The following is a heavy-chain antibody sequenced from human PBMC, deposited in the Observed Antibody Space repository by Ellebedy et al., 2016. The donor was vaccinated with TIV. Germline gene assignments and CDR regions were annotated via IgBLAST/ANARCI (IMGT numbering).Heavy chain of an antibody. CDR2: LSGSGGRK. Sequence: GESLKISCAASGFTFSSYAMSWVRQAPGKGLEWVSSLSGSGGRKYFADSVKGRFTISRDNSKNTLFLQMNSLRAEDTAVYYCARCVVAHAAFDIWGQGTLVTVSS. CDR1: GFTFSSYA. V-gene: IGHV3-23*01. D-gene: IGHD2-15*01. J-gene: IGHJ3*02. CDR3: ARCVVAHAAFDI.